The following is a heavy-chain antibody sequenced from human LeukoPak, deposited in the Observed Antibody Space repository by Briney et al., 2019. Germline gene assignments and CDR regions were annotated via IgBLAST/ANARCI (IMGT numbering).Heavy chain of an antibody. CDR3: ARRGGPYYYDSSGYWYYFDY. D-gene: IGHD3-22*01. J-gene: IGHJ4*02. V-gene: IGHV1-3*01. CDR2: INAGNGNT. CDR1: GYTFTSYA. Sequence: GASVKVSCKASGYTFTSYAMHWVRQAPGQRLEWMGWINAGNGNTKYSQKFQGRVTITRDTSASTAYMELSSLRSEDTAVYYCARRGGPYYYDSSGYWYYFDYWGQGTLVTVSS.